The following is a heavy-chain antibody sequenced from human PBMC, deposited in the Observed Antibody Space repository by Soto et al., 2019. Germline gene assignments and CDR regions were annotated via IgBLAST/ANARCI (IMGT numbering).Heavy chain of an antibody. CDR2: ISYDGSNK. D-gene: IGHD3-3*01. V-gene: IGHV3-30-3*01. Sequence: GGSLRLSCAASGFTFSSYAMHWVRQAPGKGLEWVAVISYDGSNKYYADSVKGRFTISRDNSKNTLYLQMNSLRAEDTAVYYCARDGILWSGYPTPYYFDYWGQGTLVTVSS. CDR1: GFTFSSYA. CDR3: ARDGILWSGYPTPYYFDY. J-gene: IGHJ4*02.